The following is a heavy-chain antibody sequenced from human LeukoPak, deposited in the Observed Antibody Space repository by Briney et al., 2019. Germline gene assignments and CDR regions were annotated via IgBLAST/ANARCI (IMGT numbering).Heavy chain of an antibody. J-gene: IGHJ4*02. V-gene: IGHV3-23*01. CDR2: ISGSGGST. D-gene: IGHD6-19*01. CDR1: GFTFSSYG. CDR3: AKGGYSSGWYEDY. Sequence: GGSLRLSCAASGFTFSSYGMSWVRQAPGKGLEWVSAISGSGGSTYYADSVKGRFTISRDNSKNTLYLQMNSLRAEDTAVYYCAKGGYSSGWYEDYWGQGTLVTVSS.